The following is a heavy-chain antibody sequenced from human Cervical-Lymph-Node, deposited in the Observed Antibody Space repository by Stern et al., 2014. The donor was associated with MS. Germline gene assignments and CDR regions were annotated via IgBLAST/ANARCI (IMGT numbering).Heavy chain of an antibody. D-gene: IGHD3-10*02. CDR3: ARVFGDFDY. CDR2: ISTFSGKT. CDR1: GYTFTTYG. Sequence: QAQLVESGSEVRKPGASVTVSCTTSGYTFTTYGLSWVRQVPGQGPEWMGWISTFSGKTDYARSLQDRVTMTTNTSTSTVYLEVRSLTSEDTAVYYCARVFGDFDYWGQGTLVTVSS. V-gene: IGHV1-18*01. J-gene: IGHJ4*02.